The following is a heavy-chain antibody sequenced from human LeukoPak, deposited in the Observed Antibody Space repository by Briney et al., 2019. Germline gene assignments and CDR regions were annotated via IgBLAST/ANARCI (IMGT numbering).Heavy chain of an antibody. CDR1: GLTFSNYW. D-gene: IGHD3-10*01. Sequence: GGSLRLSCAASGLTFSNYWMRWVRQAPGKGLVWVSRINSDGSRTFYADSVKGPFTISRDNAKNSLYLQMNSLRAEDTAVYYCARDQRSITMVRGTNNWFDPWGQGTLVTVSS. V-gene: IGHV3-74*01. CDR3: ARDQRSITMVRGTNNWFDP. J-gene: IGHJ5*02. CDR2: INSDGSRT.